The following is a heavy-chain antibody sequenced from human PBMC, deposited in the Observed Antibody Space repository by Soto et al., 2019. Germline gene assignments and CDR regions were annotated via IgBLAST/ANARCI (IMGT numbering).Heavy chain of an antibody. CDR2: ISYDGSHQ. CDR3: AKDPKCCTIGSHCLDNWFDP. J-gene: IGHJ5*02. V-gene: IGHV3-30*18. Sequence: GGSLRLSCAASGFTFSNYGMHWVRQTPGKGLEWVAVISYDGSHQFYTDSVKGRFTISRDNSKNTLYLQMNSLKTEDTAMYYCAKDPKCCTIGSHCLDNWFDPRGQGTLFTVSS. D-gene: IGHD2-8*01. CDR1: GFTFSNYG.